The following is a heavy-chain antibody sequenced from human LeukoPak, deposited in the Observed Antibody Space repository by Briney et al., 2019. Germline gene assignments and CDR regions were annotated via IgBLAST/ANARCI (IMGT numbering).Heavy chain of an antibody. V-gene: IGHV3-23*01. CDR3: AKGRGYVVPAAILDY. D-gene: IGHD2-2*01. J-gene: IGHJ4*02. CDR1: GFTFSSYA. CDR2: ISGSGGST. Sequence: GGSLRLSCAASGFTFSSYAMSCVSQAPGKGREWVSAISGSGGSTYYADSVRGRFTISRDNSKNTLYLQMNSLRAEDTAVYYCAKGRGYVVPAAILDYWGQGTLVTVSS.